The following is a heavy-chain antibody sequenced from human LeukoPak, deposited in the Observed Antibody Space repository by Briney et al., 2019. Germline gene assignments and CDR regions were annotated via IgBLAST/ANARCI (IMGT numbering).Heavy chain of an antibody. V-gene: IGHV4-4*07. D-gene: IGHD6-13*01. Sequence: SETLSLTCTVSGGSISSYYWSWIRQPAGKGLEWIGRIYTSGSTNYNPSLKSRVTMSVDTSKNQFSLKLSSVTAADTAVYYCAQDRQQNDYYYYYYMDVWGKGTTVTVSS. CDR3: AQDRQQNDYYYYYYMDV. CDR2: IYTSGST. CDR1: GGSISSYY. J-gene: IGHJ6*03.